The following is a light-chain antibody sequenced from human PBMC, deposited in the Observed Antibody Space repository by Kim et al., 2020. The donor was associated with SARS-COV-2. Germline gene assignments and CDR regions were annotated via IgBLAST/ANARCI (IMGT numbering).Light chain of an antibody. J-gene: IGLJ3*02. CDR1: RSNIGSNT. CDR3: AAWDDSLSGRV. Sequence: RVAISCSGSRSNIGSNTVNWYQHLPGTAPKVLMYTDNERPSGVPDRFSGSKSGTSASLVISALQSEDEADYYCAAWDDSLSGRVFGGGTKVTVL. V-gene: IGLV1-44*01. CDR2: TDN.